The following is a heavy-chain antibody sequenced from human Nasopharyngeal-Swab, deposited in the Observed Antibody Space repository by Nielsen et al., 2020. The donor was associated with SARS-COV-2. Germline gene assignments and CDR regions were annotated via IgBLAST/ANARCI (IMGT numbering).Heavy chain of an antibody. CDR2: IYSGGST. CDR1: GFTVSSNY. D-gene: IGHD5-12*01. Sequence: GESLKISFAASGFTVSSNYMNWVRQAPGKGLEWVSVIYSGGSTYYADSVKGRFTISRHISRNTLYLQMNSLRAEDTAVYFCARGGSGYDPLDYWGQGTLVTVSS. J-gene: IGHJ4*02. V-gene: IGHV3-53*04. CDR3: ARGGSGYDPLDY.